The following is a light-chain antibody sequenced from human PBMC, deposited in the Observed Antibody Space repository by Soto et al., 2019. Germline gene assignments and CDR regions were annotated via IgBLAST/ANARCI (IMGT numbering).Light chain of an antibody. CDR2: GAS. J-gene: IGKJ4*01. CDR3: QHYNSFPLT. Sequence: DIQMTQSPSSLSASVGDRVTITCRASQGINNYLAWYQQKPGRVPQLLIYGASTFHSGVPSRFSGSGSGTEFTLTISSLQPDDFATYYCQHYNSFPLTFGGGTKVDIK. V-gene: IGKV1-27*01. CDR1: QGINNY.